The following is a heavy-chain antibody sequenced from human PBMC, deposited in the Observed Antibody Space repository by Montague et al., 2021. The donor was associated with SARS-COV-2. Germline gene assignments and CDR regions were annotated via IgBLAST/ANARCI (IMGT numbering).Heavy chain of an antibody. V-gene: IGHV1-24*01. CDR1: GYTLTELS. CDR2: FDPEDGET. Sequence: SVKVSCKVSGYTLTELSMHWVRQAPGKGLEWMGGFDPEDGETIYAQKFQGRVTMTEDTSTDTAYMELSSLRSEDTAVYYCATINPMARGGSIDYWGQGTLVTVSS. D-gene: IGHD3-10*01. CDR3: ATINPMARGGSIDY. J-gene: IGHJ4*02.